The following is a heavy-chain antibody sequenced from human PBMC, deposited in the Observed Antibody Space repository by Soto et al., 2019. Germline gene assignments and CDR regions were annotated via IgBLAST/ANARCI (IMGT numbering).Heavy chain of an antibody. J-gene: IGHJ5*02. CDR2: IYYSGST. Sequence: PSETLSLTCSVSGGSINSSSYFWGWVRQPPGKGLEWIGSIYYSGSTYYNPSLRSRVTISVDTSKNQFSLKLSSVTAADTAVFYCARHYSSGSRNWFDPWGQGTLVTLSS. D-gene: IGHD6-19*01. CDR1: GGSINSSSYF. CDR3: ARHYSSGSRNWFDP. V-gene: IGHV4-39*01.